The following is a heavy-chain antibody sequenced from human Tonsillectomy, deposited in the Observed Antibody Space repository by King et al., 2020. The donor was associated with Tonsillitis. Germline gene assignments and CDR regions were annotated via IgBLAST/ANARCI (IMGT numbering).Heavy chain of an antibody. V-gene: IGHV3-48*04. D-gene: IGHD2-2*01. CDR3: ARDVCSSTSCYVNYYYGMDV. J-gene: IGHJ6*02. CDR2: ISSSSSTI. CDR1: GFTFSSYS. Sequence: VQLVESGGGLVQPGGSLRLSCAASGFTFSSYSMNWVRQAPGKGLEWVSYISSSSSTIYYADSVKGRFTISRDNAKNSLYLQMNSLRAEDTAEYYCARDVCSSTSCYVNYYYGMDVWGQGTTVTVSS.